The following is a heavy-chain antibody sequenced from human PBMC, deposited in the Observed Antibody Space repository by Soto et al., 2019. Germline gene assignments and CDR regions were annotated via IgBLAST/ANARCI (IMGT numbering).Heavy chain of an antibody. J-gene: IGHJ4*02. CDR1: GYTFSNFG. CDR2: LNTYNGNT. Sequence: QVQLVQSGAEVKKPGASLRVSCKASGYTFSNFGITWVRQAPGQGLEWMGWLNTYNGNTNFALKCQGRVTMTTDTSTNPAYMDLRSLTSDDTAVYYCARGPYPTCSDFWGQGTLVTVSS. D-gene: IGHD2-15*01. CDR3: ARGPYPTCSDF. V-gene: IGHV1-18*01.